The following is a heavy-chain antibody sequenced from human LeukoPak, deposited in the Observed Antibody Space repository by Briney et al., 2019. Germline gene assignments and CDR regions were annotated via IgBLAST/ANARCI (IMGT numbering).Heavy chain of an antibody. J-gene: IGHJ6*02. Sequence: GASVKVSCKASGYTFASYDINWVRQATGQGLEWMGWMNPNSGNTGYAQKFQGRVTMTRNTSISTAYMELSSLRSEDTAVYYCAREIRSPRGDYGMDVWGQGTTVTVSS. CDR3: AREIRSPRGDYGMDV. CDR1: GYTFASYD. D-gene: IGHD3/OR15-3a*01. V-gene: IGHV1-8*01. CDR2: MNPNSGNT.